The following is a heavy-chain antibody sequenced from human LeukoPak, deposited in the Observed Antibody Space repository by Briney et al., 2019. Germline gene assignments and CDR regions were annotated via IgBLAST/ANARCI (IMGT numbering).Heavy chain of an antibody. V-gene: IGHV3-49*04. D-gene: IGHD1-14*01. CDR1: GFTFGDYA. Sequence: QAGGSLRLSCTASGFTFGDYALRCVRQAPGRGLEWVAFVRSKAAGGTTEYAASVKGRFTISRDDSKSIAYLQMNSLKTEDTAVYYCTRGYTQPFDYWGQGTLVTVSS. CDR2: VRSKAAGGTT. CDR3: TRGYTQPFDY. J-gene: IGHJ4*02.